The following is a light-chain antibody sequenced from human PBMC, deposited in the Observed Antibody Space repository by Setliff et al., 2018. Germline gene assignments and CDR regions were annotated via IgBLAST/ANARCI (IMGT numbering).Light chain of an antibody. CDR1: SSDVGGYNY. V-gene: IGLV2-14*01. Sequence: QSALTQPASVSGSPGQSITISCTGTSSDVGGYNYVSWYQQHPGKAPKLMIYDVRKRPSGVSNRFPGSESGSTASLTISGLQAEDEADYYCNSYTSSSTMLFGGGTKVTVL. J-gene: IGLJ2*01. CDR3: NSYTSSSTML. CDR2: DVR.